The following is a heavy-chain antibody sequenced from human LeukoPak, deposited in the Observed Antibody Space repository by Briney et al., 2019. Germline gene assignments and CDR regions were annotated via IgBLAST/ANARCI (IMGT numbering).Heavy chain of an antibody. CDR3: ARVALDAFDI. Sequence: PGGSLRLSCAASGFTVSSNYMSWVRQAPGKGLEWVSVMYSGGSTYYADSVKGRFTISRDNSKNTLYLQMNSLRAEDTAVYYCARVALDAFDIWGQGTMVTVSS. J-gene: IGHJ3*02. CDR2: MYSGGST. V-gene: IGHV3-53*01. CDR1: GFTVSSNY.